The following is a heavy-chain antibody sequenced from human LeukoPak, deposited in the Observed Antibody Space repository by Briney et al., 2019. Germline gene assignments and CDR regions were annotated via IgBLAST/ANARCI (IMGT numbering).Heavy chain of an antibody. J-gene: IGHJ3*02. CDR3: ARGGDYGGNDPYHAFDI. D-gene: IGHD4-17*01. V-gene: IGHV1-2*02. CDR2: INPNSGGT. Sequence: ASVKVSCKASGYTFTGYYMHWVRQAPGQGLEWMGWINPNSGGTNYAQKFQGRVTMTRDTSISTAYIELSRLRSDDTAVYYCARGGDYGGNDPYHAFDIWGPGPMVTASS. CDR1: GYTFTGYY.